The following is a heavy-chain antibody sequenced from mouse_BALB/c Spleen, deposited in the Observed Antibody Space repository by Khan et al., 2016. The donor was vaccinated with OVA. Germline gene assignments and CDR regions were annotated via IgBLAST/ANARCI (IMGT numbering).Heavy chain of an antibody. D-gene: IGHD1-1*01. CDR2: ISYSGNT. CDR3: ARVYGGDFDY. CDR1: GYSITSDYA. V-gene: IGHV3-2*02. J-gene: IGHJ2*01. Sequence: EVQLVETGPGLVKPSQSLSLTCTVTGYSITSDYAWNWIRQFPGNKLEWMGYISYSGNTKYNPSLKSRISITRDTSKNQFFLQLNSVTIEDTATYYCARVYGGDFDYGGQGTTLTVSS.